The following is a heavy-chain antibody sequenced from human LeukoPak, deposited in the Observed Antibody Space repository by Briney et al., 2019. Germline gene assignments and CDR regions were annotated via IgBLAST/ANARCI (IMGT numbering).Heavy chain of an antibody. V-gene: IGHV1-18*01. D-gene: IGHD4-11*01. Sequence: ASVKVSCKASGYTFTSYGTSWVRQAPGQGLEWMGWISACNGNTNYAQKHQGRVTMTTDTSTSTAYMELRSLRSDGTAVYYCARDGVTTLAGGYWGQGTLVTVSS. CDR1: GYTFTSYG. J-gene: IGHJ4*02. CDR3: ARDGVTTLAGGY. CDR2: ISACNGNT.